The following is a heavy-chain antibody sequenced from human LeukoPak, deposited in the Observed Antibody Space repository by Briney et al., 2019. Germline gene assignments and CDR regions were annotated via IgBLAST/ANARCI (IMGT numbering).Heavy chain of an antibody. CDR3: ATQSYGSAFDI. J-gene: IGHJ3*02. Sequence: PGGSLRLSCAASGFTFSSYGMHWVRQAPGKGLEWVAVISYDGSNKYYADSAKGRFTISRDNSKNTLYLQMNSLRAEDTAVYYCATQSYGSAFDIWGQGTMVTVSS. CDR1: GFTFSSYG. D-gene: IGHD5-18*01. CDR2: ISYDGSNK. V-gene: IGHV3-30*03.